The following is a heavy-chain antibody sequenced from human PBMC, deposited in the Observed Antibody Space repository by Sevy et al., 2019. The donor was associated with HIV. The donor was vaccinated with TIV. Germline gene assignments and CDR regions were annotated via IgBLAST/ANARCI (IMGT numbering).Heavy chain of an antibody. Sequence: GGSLRLSCAASGFTFSSYGMHWVRQAPGKGLEWVAVISYDGSNKYYAYSVKGRFTISRDNSKNTLYLQMNSLRAEDTVVYYCAKAGYSSSWYADYWGQGTLVTVSS. V-gene: IGHV3-30*18. CDR1: GFTFSSYG. D-gene: IGHD6-13*01. CDR2: ISYDGSNK. CDR3: AKAGYSSSWYADY. J-gene: IGHJ4*02.